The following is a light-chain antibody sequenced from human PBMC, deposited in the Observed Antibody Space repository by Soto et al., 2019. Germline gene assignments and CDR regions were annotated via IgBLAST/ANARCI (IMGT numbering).Light chain of an antibody. CDR3: QLYGISPQ. CDR2: ASS. V-gene: IGKV3-20*01. CDR1: QTSGSNF. J-gene: IGKJ5*01. Sequence: EIVLTHSPGTLSLSPCERATLSGKTSQTSGSNFLAWYQHKPGQAPRLLIYASSNRATGIPDRFSGSASGPDFTLTINRLEPEDFAVYYCQLYGISPQFGQGTRLEIK.